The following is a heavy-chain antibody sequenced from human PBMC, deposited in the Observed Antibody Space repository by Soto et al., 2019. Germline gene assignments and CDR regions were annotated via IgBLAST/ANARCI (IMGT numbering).Heavy chain of an antibody. J-gene: IGHJ4*01. D-gene: IGHD5-18*01. CDR3: ARASGYSYGYDDFFDN. CDR2: FRFRGST. Sequence: QVQLQESGPGLVKPSETLSLTCTVSGGSINGYYWTWLRQAPTNGLEVIGYFRFRGSTKYNTSLESRPTISADTSNNQISLTLSSVTAADTAVYYCARASGYSYGYDDFFDNWGQGTLANVSS. V-gene: IGHV4-59*01. CDR1: GGSINGYY.